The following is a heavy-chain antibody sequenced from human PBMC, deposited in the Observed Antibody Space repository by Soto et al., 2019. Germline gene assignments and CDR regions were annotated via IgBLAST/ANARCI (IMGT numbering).Heavy chain of an antibody. V-gene: IGHV1-18*01. D-gene: IGHD2-21*02. CDR1: GYTFSNYG. CDR3: AVYECGDPALRR. CDR2: ISPDNAIT. Sequence: ASVKVSSKTSGYTFSNYGFVWVRQAPGQGLKWMGWISPDNAITNSEQRFQDRVTLTTDTSTRTDYMELRNLASDDAVVSCCAVYECGDPALRRWGQETMGTVCS. J-gene: IGHJ4*02.